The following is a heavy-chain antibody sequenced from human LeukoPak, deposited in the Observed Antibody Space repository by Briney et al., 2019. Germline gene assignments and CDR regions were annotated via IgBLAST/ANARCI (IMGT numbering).Heavy chain of an antibody. J-gene: IGHJ4*02. D-gene: IGHD4/OR15-4a*01. Sequence: SEPLSLPCTLCGGSISSYYGSWPRQPPGEGLVWIGYIYYSGSTNHNPPLKSRVTISIDTSKNHVSLDLSAVTAADGAVYYCARRGAGFDQWGQGTLVTVSS. CDR2: IYYSGST. CDR3: ARRGAGFDQ. V-gene: IGHV4-59*08. CDR1: GGSISSYY.